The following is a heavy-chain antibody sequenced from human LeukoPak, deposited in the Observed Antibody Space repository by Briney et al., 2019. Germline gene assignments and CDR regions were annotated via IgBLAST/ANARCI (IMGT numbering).Heavy chain of an antibody. CDR3: ARDTGALWFGEPNWFDP. CDR2: LNPNSGGT. Sequence: ASVKVSCKASGYTFTGYYMHWVRQAPGQGLEWMGWLNPNSGGTNYAQKFQGWVTMTRDTSISTAYMELSRLRSDDTAVYYCARDTGALWFGEPNWFDPWGQGTLVTVSS. J-gene: IGHJ5*02. CDR1: GYTFTGYY. V-gene: IGHV1-2*04. D-gene: IGHD3-10*01.